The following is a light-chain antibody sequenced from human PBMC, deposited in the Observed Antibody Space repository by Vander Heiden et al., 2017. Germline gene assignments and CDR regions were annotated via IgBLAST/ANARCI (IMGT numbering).Light chain of an antibody. Sequence: DIQMTQSPSSLSASVGDRVTITCQASQDISNYLNWFQQKAGEAPKLLIYDASKLEKGVPQRFSGSGSGTDFTFTISRRQPEDVAKYYWQQDNPLCTFGQGTKVDI. CDR3: QQDNPLCT. CDR1: QDISNY. CDR2: DAS. V-gene: IGKV1-33*01. J-gene: IGKJ2*02.